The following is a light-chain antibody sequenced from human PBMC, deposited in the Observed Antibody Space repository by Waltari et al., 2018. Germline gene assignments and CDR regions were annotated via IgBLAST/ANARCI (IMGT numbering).Light chain of an antibody. CDR3: SSYTSGGTHV. CDR2: EVG. V-gene: IGLV2-14*01. Sequence: QSALTQPASVSGSPGQSITISCTGTTSDVGGYDYVSWYQHHPGRAPEHMIYEVGYRPSGVSKRFYGSKSGNTAALTNSGLQADDEADYYCSSYTSGGTHVFGTGTKATVL. J-gene: IGLJ1*01. CDR1: TSDVGGYDY.